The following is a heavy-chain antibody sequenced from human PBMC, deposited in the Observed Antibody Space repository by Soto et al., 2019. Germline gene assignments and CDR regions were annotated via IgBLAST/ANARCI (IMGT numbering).Heavy chain of an antibody. J-gene: IGHJ6*02. V-gene: IGHV1-69*01. CDR3: ARVVPGPAMVHRYYGMDV. D-gene: IGHD3-10*01. CDR2: IIPIFGTA. Sequence: QVQLVQSGAEVKKPGSSVKVSCKASGGTFSSYAISWVRQAPGQGLEWMGGIIPIFGTANYAQKFQGRVTITAAESTSTAYMDLRSLRSKDTAVYYCARVVPGPAMVHRYYGMDVWRQGTTVAASS. CDR1: GGTFSSYA.